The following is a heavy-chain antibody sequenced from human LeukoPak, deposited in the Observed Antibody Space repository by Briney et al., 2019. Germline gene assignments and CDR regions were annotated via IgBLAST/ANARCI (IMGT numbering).Heavy chain of an antibody. Sequence: SGKVSCKASGFTFTSSAMQWVRQARGQRLEWIGWIVVGSGNTNYAQKFQERVTITRDMSTGTAYMELSSLRSDDTAVYYCAANTPRVVREDAFDIWGQGTMLTVSS. J-gene: IGHJ3*02. V-gene: IGHV1-58*02. CDR1: GFTFTSSA. CDR3: AANTPRVVREDAFDI. D-gene: IGHD2-21*01. CDR2: IVVGSGNT.